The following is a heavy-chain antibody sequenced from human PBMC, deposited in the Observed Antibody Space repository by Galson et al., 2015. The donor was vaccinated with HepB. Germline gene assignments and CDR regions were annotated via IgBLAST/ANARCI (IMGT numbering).Heavy chain of an antibody. CDR2: IYYSGST. CDR3: ARNRIVGATPLDY. J-gene: IGHJ4*02. D-gene: IGHD1-26*01. Sequence: ETLSLTCTVSGGSISSYYWSWIRQPPGKGLEWIGYIYYSGSTNYNPSLKSRVTISVDTSKNQFSLKLSSVTAADTAVYYCARNRIVGATPLDYWGQGTLVTVSS. V-gene: IGHV4-59*08. CDR1: GGSISSYY.